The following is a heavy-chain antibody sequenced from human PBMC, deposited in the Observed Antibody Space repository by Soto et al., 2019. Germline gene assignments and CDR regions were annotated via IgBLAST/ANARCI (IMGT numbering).Heavy chain of an antibody. J-gene: IGHJ3*02. CDR3: ARGGYDSSGAISDAFDI. Sequence: QVQLQESGPGLVKPSQTLSLTCTVSGGSISSRDYYWSWIRQPPGKGLEWIGYIYYSGSTYYNPSLKSRVTISVDTAKTQFSLKLSSVTAADTAVYYCARGGYDSSGAISDAFDIWGQGTMVTVSS. V-gene: IGHV4-30-4*01. D-gene: IGHD3-22*01. CDR2: IYYSGST. CDR1: GGSISSRDYY.